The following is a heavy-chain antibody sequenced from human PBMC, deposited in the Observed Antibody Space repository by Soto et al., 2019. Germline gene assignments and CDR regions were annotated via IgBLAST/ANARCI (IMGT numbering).Heavy chain of an antibody. J-gene: IGHJ6*02. CDR3: TTGRLRFLEWSLSYYYYGMDV. CDR2: IKGKTDGGTT. V-gene: IGHV3-15*07. Sequence: GALRLSCAASGFTFSNAWMNWVRQAPGKGLEWVGRIKGKTDGGTTDYAAPVKGRFTISRDDSKNTLYLQMNSLKTEDTAVYYCTTGRLRFLEWSLSYYYYGMDVWGQGTTVTVSS. CDR1: GFTFSNAW. D-gene: IGHD3-3*01.